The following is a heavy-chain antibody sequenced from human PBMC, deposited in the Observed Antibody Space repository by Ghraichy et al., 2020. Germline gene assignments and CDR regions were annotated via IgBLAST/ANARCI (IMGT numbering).Heavy chain of an antibody. D-gene: IGHD2-2*01. CDR2: ISGSDNT. Sequence: SCAASGFTFSSYAMSWVRQAPGKGLEWVSTISGSDNTYYADSVKGRFTISRDKSKNTLFLQMNSLRAEDTAVYYCAQRGGGYCSSSSCSDYYYGLDVWGQGTTVTVSS. CDR1: GFTFSSYA. CDR3: AQRGGGYCSSSSCSDYYYGLDV. J-gene: IGHJ6*02. V-gene: IGHV3-23*01.